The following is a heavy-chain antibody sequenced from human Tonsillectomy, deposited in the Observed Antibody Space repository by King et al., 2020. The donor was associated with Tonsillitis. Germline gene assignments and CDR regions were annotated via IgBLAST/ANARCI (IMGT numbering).Heavy chain of an antibody. CDR3: ARFPLAWLGGAFDI. V-gene: IGHV4-34*01. CDR1: GGSFSGYY. D-gene: IGHD6-19*01. CDR2: INHSGST. Sequence: VQLQQWGAGLLKPSETLSLTCAVYGGSFSGYYWSWIRQPPGKGLEWIGEINHSGSTNYNPSLKSRVTISVDTSKNQFSLKLSSATAADTAVYYCARFPLAWLGGAFDIWGQGTMVAVSS. J-gene: IGHJ3*02.